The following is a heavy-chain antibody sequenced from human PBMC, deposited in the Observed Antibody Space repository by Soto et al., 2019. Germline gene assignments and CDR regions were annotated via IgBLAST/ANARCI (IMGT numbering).Heavy chain of an antibody. CDR1: GGTFSSYA. J-gene: IGHJ3*01. V-gene: IGHV1-69*13. CDR3: ARDQLYYNDISGRPLNAFDV. CDR2: IIPIFGTA. D-gene: IGHD3-22*01. Sequence: GASVKVSCKASGGTFSSYAISWVRQAPGQGHEWMGGIIPIFGTANYAQKFQGRVTITADESTSTAYMELNSLRAEDTAVYYCARDQLYYNDISGRPLNAFDVWGQGTMVTVSS.